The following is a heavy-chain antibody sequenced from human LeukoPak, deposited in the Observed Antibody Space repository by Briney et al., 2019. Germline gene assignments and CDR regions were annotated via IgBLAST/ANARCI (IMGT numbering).Heavy chain of an antibody. D-gene: IGHD1-26*01. J-gene: IGHJ5*02. CDR1: GLIFDDYT. Sequence: GGSLRLSCAASGLIFDDYTMHWVRQAPGKGLEWVSAISGSGGSTYYADSVKGRFTISRDNSKNTLYLQMNSLRAEDTAIYYCAQRSRELLTWGQGTLVTVSS. CDR2: ISGSGGST. CDR3: AQRSRELLT. V-gene: IGHV3-23*01.